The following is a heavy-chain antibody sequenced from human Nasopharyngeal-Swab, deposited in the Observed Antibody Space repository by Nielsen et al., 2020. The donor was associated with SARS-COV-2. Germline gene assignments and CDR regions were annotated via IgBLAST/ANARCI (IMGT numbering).Heavy chain of an antibody. J-gene: IGHJ4*02. V-gene: IGHV4-39*01. Sequence: SETLSLTCTVSGGSISSSSYYWGWIRQPPGKGLEWIGSIYYSGSTYYNPSLKSRVTISVDTSKNQFSLKLSSVTAADTAVYYCARISPRKDSSLDYWGQGTLVTVSS. CDR2: IYYSGST. CDR3: ARISPRKDSSLDY. CDR1: GGSISSSSYY. D-gene: IGHD6-6*01.